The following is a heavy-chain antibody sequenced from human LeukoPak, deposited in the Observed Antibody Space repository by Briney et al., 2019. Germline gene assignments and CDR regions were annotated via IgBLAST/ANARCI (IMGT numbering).Heavy chain of an antibody. Sequence: GGSLRLSCAASGFTFSSYSMNWVRQAPGKGLEWVSSISSSSSYIYYADSVKGRFTISRDNAKNSLYLQMNSLRAEDTAVYYCARDRGWPDPYYFDYWGQGTLVTVSS. J-gene: IGHJ4*02. CDR2: ISSSSSYI. V-gene: IGHV3-21*01. CDR3: ARDRGWPDPYYFDY. CDR1: GFTFSSYS. D-gene: IGHD3-10*01.